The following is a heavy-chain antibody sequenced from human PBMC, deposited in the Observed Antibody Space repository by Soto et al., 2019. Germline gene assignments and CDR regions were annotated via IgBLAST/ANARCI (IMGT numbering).Heavy chain of an antibody. D-gene: IGHD6-13*01. CDR1: GASISSYY. CDR3: ARVGYSSSWYWFDP. V-gene: IGHV4-59*01. CDR2: IYYSGST. J-gene: IGHJ5*02. Sequence: TSEMLSLTCTVSGASISSYYWSWIRRPPGKGLEWIGYIYYSGSTNYNPSLKSRVTISVDTSKNQFSLKLSSVTAADTAVYYCARVGYSSSWYWFDPWGQGTLVTVS.